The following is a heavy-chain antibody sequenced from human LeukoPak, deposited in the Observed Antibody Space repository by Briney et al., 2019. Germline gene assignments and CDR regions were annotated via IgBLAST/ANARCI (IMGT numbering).Heavy chain of an antibody. CDR2: MNPNSGNT. D-gene: IGHD1-26*01. Sequence: GASVTVSCTASGYTFTSYDINWVRQATGQGLEWMGWMNPNSGNTGYAQKFQGRVTMTRNTSISTAYMELSSLRSEDTAVYYCARSGSYNWFDPWGQGTLVTVSS. CDR1: GYTFTSYD. J-gene: IGHJ5*02. CDR3: ARSGSYNWFDP. V-gene: IGHV1-8*01.